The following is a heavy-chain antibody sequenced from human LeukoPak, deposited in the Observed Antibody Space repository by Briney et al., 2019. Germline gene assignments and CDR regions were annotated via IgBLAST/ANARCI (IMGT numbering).Heavy chain of an antibody. D-gene: IGHD3-3*01. CDR2: IHYSGST. J-gene: IGHJ4*02. V-gene: IGHV4-59*01. CDR3: ARNSPASLRNYDFWSGYYTDY. CDR1: GGSISNFY. Sequence: SETLSLTCTVSGGSISNFYWSWIRQPPGKGLEWIGYIHYSGSTNYTPSLKSRVTISLDTSKNQFSLKLTSVTAANTAVYYCARNSPASLRNYDFWSGYYTDYWGQGTLVTVSS.